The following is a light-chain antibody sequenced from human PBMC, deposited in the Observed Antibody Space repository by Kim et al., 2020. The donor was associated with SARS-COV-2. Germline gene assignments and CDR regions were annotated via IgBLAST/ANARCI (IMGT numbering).Light chain of an antibody. Sequence: LSPGEETARPCRAGRSVSSNYVAWYQQKPGQAPRLLIYDTSTRATGIPDRFSGSGSGTDFTLTISRLEPEDFAVYYCQQYSSLITFGQGTRLEIK. J-gene: IGKJ5*01. CDR3: QQYSSLIT. CDR2: DTS. V-gene: IGKV3-20*01. CDR1: RSVSSNY.